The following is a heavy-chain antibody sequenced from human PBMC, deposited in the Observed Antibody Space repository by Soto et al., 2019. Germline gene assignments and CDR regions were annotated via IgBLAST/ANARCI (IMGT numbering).Heavy chain of an antibody. CDR3: ANTLDSSGYYYLDY. CDR2: ISYDGSNK. CDR1: GFTFSSYG. V-gene: IGHV3-30*18. Sequence: GWSLKLSCAASGFTFSSYGMHWVRQAPGKGLEWVAVISYDGSNKYYADSVKGRFTISRDNSKNTLYLQMNSLRAEDTAVYYCANTLDSSGYYYLDYWGQGTLVTVSS. J-gene: IGHJ4*02. D-gene: IGHD3-22*01.